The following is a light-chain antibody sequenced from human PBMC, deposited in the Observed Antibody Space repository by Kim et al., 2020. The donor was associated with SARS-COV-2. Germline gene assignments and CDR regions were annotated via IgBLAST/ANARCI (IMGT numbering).Light chain of an antibody. V-gene: IGLV1-40*01. Sequence: QSVLTQPPSVSGAPGQRVTISCTGSSSNIGAYDVHWYQHLPGTAPKLLIYGDSNRPSGVPDRFSGSKSGTSASLSITGLQAEDEADYYCQSYDSSLSDSWVFGGGTQLTVL. J-gene: IGLJ3*02. CDR1: SSNIGAYD. CDR3: QSYDSSLSDSWV. CDR2: GDS.